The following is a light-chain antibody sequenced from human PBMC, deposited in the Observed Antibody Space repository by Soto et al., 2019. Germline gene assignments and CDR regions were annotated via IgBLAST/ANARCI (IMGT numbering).Light chain of an antibody. CDR1: QSVSSSY. Sequence: EIVLTQSPGTLSLSPGERATLSCRASQSVSSSYLAWYQLKPGQAPRLLIYGASSRATGIPDRFSGSGSGTEFTLTITSLQSEDFAVYFCHQYNKWPRTFGRGTKVEI. CDR2: GAS. CDR3: HQYNKWPRT. V-gene: IGKV3-20*01. J-gene: IGKJ1*01.